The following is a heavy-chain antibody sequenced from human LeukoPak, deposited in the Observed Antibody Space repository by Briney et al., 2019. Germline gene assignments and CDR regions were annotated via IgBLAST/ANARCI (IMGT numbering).Heavy chain of an antibody. CDR1: GYTFTGYY. V-gene: IGHV1-2*02. D-gene: IGHD3-22*01. CDR3: ARVYYDSSGYYSYDY. CDR2: INPNSGGT. Sequence: ASVKVSCKASGYTFTGYYMHWVRQAPGQGLEWMGWINPNSGGTNYAQKFQGRVTMTRDTSISTAYMELSSLRSEDTAVYYCARVYYDSSGYYSYDYWGQGTLVTVSS. J-gene: IGHJ4*02.